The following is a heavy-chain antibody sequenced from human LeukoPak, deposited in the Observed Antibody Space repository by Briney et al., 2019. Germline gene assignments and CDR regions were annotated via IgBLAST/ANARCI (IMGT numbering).Heavy chain of an antibody. J-gene: IGHJ4*02. CDR1: GYTFTGYY. CDR3: ARNSGTYYTDY. CDR2: INPNGGGT. Sequence: ASVKVSCKASGYTFTGYYMHWVRQAPGQGLEWMGRINPNGGGTNYAQKFQGRVTMTRDTSISTAYMGLSRLRSDDTAVYYCARNSGTYYTDYWGQGTLVTVSS. V-gene: IGHV1-2*06. D-gene: IGHD1-26*01.